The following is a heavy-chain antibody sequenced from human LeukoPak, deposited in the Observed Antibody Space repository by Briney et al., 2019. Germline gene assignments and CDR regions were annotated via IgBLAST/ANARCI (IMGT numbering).Heavy chain of an antibody. D-gene: IGHD6-19*01. CDR2: IYSSGST. J-gene: IGHJ4*02. Sequence: SETLSLTCTVSGGSISSYYWSWIRQPAGKGLEWIGRIYSSGSTNYNPSLKSRVTMSVDTSKNQFSLKLSSVTAADTAVYYCARDDTSSGYYEFGYWGQGTLVTVSS. CDR1: GGSISSYY. CDR3: ARDDTSSGYYEFGY. V-gene: IGHV4-4*07.